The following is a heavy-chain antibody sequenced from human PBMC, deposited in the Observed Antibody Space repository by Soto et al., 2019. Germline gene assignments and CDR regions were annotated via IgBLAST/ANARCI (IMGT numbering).Heavy chain of an antibody. CDR1: GYRFRFYG. J-gene: IGHJ4*02. CDR3: AAWAEGATEVH. V-gene: IGHV3-33*01. D-gene: IGHD2-15*01. CDR2: IWYDASKQ. Sequence: GGSMKLGSETPGYRFRFYGVHGVRQAPGKGLEWVAVIWYDASKQFYAASVEGRFTISRDNSKAILYLQMSSLRAEDTAVYYCAAWAEGATEVHWGQGTLVTVSS.